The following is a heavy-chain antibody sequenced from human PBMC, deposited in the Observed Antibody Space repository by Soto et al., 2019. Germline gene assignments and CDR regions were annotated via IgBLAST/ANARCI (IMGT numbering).Heavy chain of an antibody. CDR3: ARDRAVDGKRYFYGMDV. CDR1: GFTFGSYH. Sequence: EVQLVESGGGLVQPGESLRLSCTVSGFTFGSYHMSWVRQAPGKGPEWVSYISSASSSIKYADSVKGRITVSRDNAKNSLFLQMSNLSAEDTAVYYCARDRAVDGKRYFYGMDVWGQGTTVTVSS. V-gene: IGHV3-48*01. CDR2: ISSASSSI. D-gene: IGHD6-19*01. J-gene: IGHJ6*02.